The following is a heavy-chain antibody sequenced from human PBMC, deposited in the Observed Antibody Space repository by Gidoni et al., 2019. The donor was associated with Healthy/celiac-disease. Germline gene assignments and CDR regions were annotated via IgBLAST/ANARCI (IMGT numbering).Heavy chain of an antibody. CDR2: ISYDGSNK. CDR3: AREGGSGKGFDP. J-gene: IGHJ5*02. V-gene: IGHV3-30-3*01. CDR1: GFTFSSYA. D-gene: IGHD3-10*01. Sequence: QVQLVESGGGVVQPGRSLRLSCAASGFTFSSYAMPWVRQAPGKGLEWVAVISYDGSNKYYADSVKGRFTISRDNSKNTLYLQMNSLRAEDTAVYYCAREGGSGKGFDPWGQGTLVTVSS.